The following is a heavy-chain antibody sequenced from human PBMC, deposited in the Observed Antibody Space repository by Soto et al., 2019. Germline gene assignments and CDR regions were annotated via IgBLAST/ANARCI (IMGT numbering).Heavy chain of an antibody. CDR3: ARDKGIAAAFDY. Sequence: SETLSPTCTVSGGSISSYYWSWIRQPPGKGLEWIGYIYYSGSTNYNPSLKSRVTISVDTSKNQFSLKLSSVTAADTAVYYCARDKGIAAAFDYWGQGTLVTVSS. CDR2: IYYSGST. D-gene: IGHD6-13*01. V-gene: IGHV4-59*01. CDR1: GGSISSYY. J-gene: IGHJ4*02.